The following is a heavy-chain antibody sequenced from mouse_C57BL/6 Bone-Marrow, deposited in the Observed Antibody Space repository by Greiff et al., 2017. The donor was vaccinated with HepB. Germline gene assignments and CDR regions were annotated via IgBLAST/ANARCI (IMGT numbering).Heavy chain of an antibody. V-gene: IGHV14-4*01. CDR3: TTWGYYGDY. J-gene: IGHJ2*01. CDR1: GFTIKDDY. CDR2: IDPENGDT. Sequence: EVQLQQSGAELVRPGASVKLSCTASGFTIKDDYMHWVKQRPEQGLEWIGWIDPENGDTEYASKFQGKATITADTSSNTAYLQLSSLTSEDTAVYYCTTWGYYGDYWGEGTTLTVSS. D-gene: IGHD1-1*01.